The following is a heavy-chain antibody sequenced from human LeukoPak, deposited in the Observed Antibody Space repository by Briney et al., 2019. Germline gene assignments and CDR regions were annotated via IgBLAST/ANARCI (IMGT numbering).Heavy chain of an antibody. D-gene: IGHD5-12*01. Sequence: PGASLRLSCVASGFTFSTYVMTWVRQAPGKGLEWVSIISGRGITTYYADSVKGRFTISRDNSKNTLYLQMGSLRAEDTAVYYCARERRGYSGYDSVRGDYWGQGTLVTVSS. CDR1: GFTFSTYV. CDR3: ARERRGYSGYDSVRGDY. CDR2: ISGRGITT. V-gene: IGHV3-23*01. J-gene: IGHJ4*02.